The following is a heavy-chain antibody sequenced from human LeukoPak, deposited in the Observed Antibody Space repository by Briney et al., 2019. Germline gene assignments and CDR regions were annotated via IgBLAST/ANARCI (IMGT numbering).Heavy chain of an antibody. CDR2: ISSSSSYI. CDR3: AKARPPLRLGELSLDY. D-gene: IGHD3-16*02. CDR1: GFTFSSYS. V-gene: IGHV3-21*01. Sequence: PGRSLRLSCAASGFTFSSYSMNWVRQAPGKGLEWVSSISSSSSYIYYADSVKGRFTISRDNAKNSLYLQMNSLRAEDTAVYYCAKARPPLRLGELSLDYWGQGTLVTVSS. J-gene: IGHJ4*02.